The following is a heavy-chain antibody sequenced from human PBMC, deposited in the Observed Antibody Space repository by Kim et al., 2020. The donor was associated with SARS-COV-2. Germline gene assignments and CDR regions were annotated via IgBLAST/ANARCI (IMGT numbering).Heavy chain of an antibody. D-gene: IGHD6-19*01. CDR3: AGGHGYSSGWYKGY. V-gene: IGHV4-59*09. Sequence: NPSLKSRVTISVDTSKNQFSLKLSSVTAADTAVYYCAGGHGYSSGWYKGYWGQGTLVTVSS. J-gene: IGHJ4*02.